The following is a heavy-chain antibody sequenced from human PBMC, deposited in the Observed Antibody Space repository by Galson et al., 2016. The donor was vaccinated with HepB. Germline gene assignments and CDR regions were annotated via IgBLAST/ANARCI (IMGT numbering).Heavy chain of an antibody. CDR2: IYSGGST. D-gene: IGHD3-16*02. CDR1: GLTVSNNY. V-gene: IGHV3-53*01. Sequence: SLRLSCAASGLTVSNNYMSWVRQAPGKGLEWVSLIYSGGSTSYADSVKGRLTISRDHFKNTLYLQMNSLRAEDTAVYFCTCGRSPGAYWGQGTLVTVSS. J-gene: IGHJ4*02. CDR3: TCGRSPGAY.